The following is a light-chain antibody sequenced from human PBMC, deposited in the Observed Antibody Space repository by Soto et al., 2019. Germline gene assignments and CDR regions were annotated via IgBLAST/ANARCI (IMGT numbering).Light chain of an antibody. V-gene: IGKV3-20*01. CDR3: QQYGRSPPT. J-gene: IGKJ1*01. CDR1: QSVSSTY. CDR2: GAS. Sequence: EIVLTQAPGTLSLSPGEIATLSSRASQSVSSTYLAWYQQKPGQAPRLLIYGASSRATGIPDRFSGSGSGTDFTLTISRLEPEDYAVYYCQQYGRSPPTFGQGTKVDIK.